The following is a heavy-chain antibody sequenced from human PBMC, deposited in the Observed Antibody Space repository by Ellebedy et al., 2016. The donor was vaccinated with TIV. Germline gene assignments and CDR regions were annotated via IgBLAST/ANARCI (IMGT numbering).Heavy chain of an antibody. CDR1: AFTFSFYD. Sequence: PGGSLRLSCTVSAFTFSFYDIHWVRQAPGKGLEWVAVVSYAGSNKYYTDSVKGRFTISRDNSKNTLYLQMNSLRAEDMAVYYCARRGYCSGGSCASVPFDYWGQGTLVTVSS. D-gene: IGHD2-15*01. CDR3: ARRGYCSGGSCASVPFDY. V-gene: IGHV3-30*03. J-gene: IGHJ4*02. CDR2: VSYAGSNK.